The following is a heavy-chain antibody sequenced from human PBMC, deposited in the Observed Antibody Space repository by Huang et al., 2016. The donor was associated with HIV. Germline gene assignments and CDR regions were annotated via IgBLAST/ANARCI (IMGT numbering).Heavy chain of an antibody. Sequence: QVQLVASGGGVVQPGTSLRLSCAASGFIFSKFGMHWVRQYPGKGLECVAVISYEGRSDRDSDSVKGRFIIARDNDKNTLSLEMNRLRHDDTAVYYCAKESRWFSDFDQWGQGTLVTVSS. CDR1: GFIFSKFG. D-gene: IGHD2-15*01. J-gene: IGHJ5*02. CDR3: AKESRWFSDFDQ. CDR2: ISYEGRSD. V-gene: IGHV3-30*18.